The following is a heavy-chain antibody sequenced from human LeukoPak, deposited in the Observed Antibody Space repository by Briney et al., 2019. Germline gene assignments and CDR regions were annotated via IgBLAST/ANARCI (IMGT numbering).Heavy chain of an antibody. J-gene: IGHJ5*02. D-gene: IGHD3-3*01. V-gene: IGHV1-69*04. CDR1: GGTFSSYA. CDR3: ARDRLDLSFGVIKGWFVP. Sequence: SVKVSCKASGGTFSSYAISWVRQAPGQGLEWMGRIIPIFGIANYAQKFQGRVTITADKSTSTAYMELSSLRSEDTAVYYCARDRLDLSFGVIKGWFVPWGQGTLVTVSS. CDR2: IIPIFGIA.